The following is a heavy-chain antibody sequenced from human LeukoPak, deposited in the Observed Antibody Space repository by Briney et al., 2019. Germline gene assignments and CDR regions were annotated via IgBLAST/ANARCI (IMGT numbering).Heavy chain of an antibody. J-gene: IGHJ5*02. D-gene: IGHD2-21*02. Sequence: ASVKVSCKASGYTFTSYYMHWVRQAPGQGLEWMGVINPSGGSTSYAQKFQGRVTMTRDTSTSTVYMELSSLRSEDTAVYYCARRLWAYCGGDCYAQFFDPWGQGTLVTVSS. CDR1: GYTFTSYY. CDR3: ARRLWAYCGGDCYAQFFDP. V-gene: IGHV1-46*01. CDR2: INPSGGST.